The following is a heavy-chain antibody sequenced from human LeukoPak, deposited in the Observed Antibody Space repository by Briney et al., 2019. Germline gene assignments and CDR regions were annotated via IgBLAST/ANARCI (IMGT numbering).Heavy chain of an antibody. CDR3: ATEIYEENWLDP. J-gene: IGHJ5*02. D-gene: IGHD2/OR15-2a*01. Sequence: PGRSLRLSCAASGFRFADFAMHWVRQAPGKGLEWVSGISWNTNTVGYADSVKGRFTISRDNAKNSLYLQMNSLRAEDTAVYYCATEIYEENWLDPWGQGTLVTVSS. CDR1: GFRFADFA. V-gene: IGHV3-9*01. CDR2: ISWNTNTV.